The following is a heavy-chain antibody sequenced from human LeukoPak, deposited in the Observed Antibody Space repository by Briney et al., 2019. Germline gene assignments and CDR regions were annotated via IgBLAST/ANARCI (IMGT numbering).Heavy chain of an antibody. D-gene: IGHD2-2*01. CDR2: IYTSGCT. CDR1: GGSISSGSYY. J-gene: IGHJ4*02. Sequence: SQTLSLTCTVSGGSISSGSYYWSWIRQPAGKGLEWIGRIYTSGCTNYNPSLKSRVTISVDTSKNQFSLKLSSVTAADTAVYYCAREVVSAAKYDYWGQGTLVTVSS. CDR3: AREVVSAAKYDY. V-gene: IGHV4-61*02.